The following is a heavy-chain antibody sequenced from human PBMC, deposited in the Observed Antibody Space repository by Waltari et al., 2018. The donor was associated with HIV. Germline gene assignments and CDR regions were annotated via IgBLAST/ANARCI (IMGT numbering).Heavy chain of an antibody. Sequence: QVQLQESGTGLVKPSQTLSLTCTVPGGSISSGDYFWNWIRQPPGKGLEWIGYIYYSGSTLYSPSLKSRITISIDRSKNQISLNLNSVTAADTAMYYCTREVKGGGYGDYWGQGTLVTVSS. J-gene: IGHJ4*02. V-gene: IGHV4-30-4*08. D-gene: IGHD5-18*01. CDR2: IYYSGST. CDR1: GGSISSGDYF. CDR3: TREVKGGGYGDY.